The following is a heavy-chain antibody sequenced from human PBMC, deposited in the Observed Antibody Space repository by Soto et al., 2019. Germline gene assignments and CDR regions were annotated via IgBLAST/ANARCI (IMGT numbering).Heavy chain of an antibody. CDR3: ARAREYYVSGSYYNVPYYMDV. D-gene: IGHD3-10*01. CDR1: GYTFTGYY. CDR2: INPNSGGT. J-gene: IGHJ6*03. Sequence: ASVKVSCKASGYTFTGYYMHWVRQAPGQGLEWMGWINPNSGGTNYAQKFQGWVTMTRDTSISTAYMELSRLRSDDTAVYYCARAREYYVSGSYYNVPYYMDVWGKGTTVTVSS. V-gene: IGHV1-2*04.